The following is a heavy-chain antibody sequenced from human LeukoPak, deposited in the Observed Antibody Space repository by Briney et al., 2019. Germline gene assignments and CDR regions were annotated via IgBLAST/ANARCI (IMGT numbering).Heavy chain of an antibody. CDR2: INHSGST. Sequence: SETLSLTCAVYGGSFSGYYWSWIRQPPGKGLEWIGEINHSGSTNYNPSLKSRVTISVDTSKNQFSLKLSSVTAADTAVYYCARVVSGYYFDSWGQGTLVTVSS. V-gene: IGHV4-34*01. J-gene: IGHJ4*02. CDR1: GGSFSGYY. D-gene: IGHD3-10*01. CDR3: ARVVSGYYFDS.